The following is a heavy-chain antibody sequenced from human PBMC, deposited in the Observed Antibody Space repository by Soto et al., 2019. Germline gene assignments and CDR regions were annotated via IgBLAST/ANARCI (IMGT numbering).Heavy chain of an antibody. J-gene: IGHJ6*02. CDR1: GFTFSSYW. V-gene: IGHV3-74*01. D-gene: IGHD2-2*02. Sequence: GGSLRLSCAASGFTFSSYWMHWVRQAPGKGLVWVSRINSDGSSTSYADSVKGRFTISRDNAKNTLYLQMNSLRAEDTAVYYCAREWALDCSSTSCHTYYYGMDVWGQGTTVTVSS. CDR3: AREWALDCSSTSCHTYYYGMDV. CDR2: INSDGSST.